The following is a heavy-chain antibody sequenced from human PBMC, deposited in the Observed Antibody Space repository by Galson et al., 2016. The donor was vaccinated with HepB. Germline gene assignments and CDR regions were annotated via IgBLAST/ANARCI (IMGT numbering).Heavy chain of an antibody. V-gene: IGHV3-21*01. Sequence: GLEWVSSISSSSSYIYYADSLKGRFTISRDNAKNSLYLQMNSLRAEDTAVYYCARDGGSGSYLGSEYYGMDVWGKGTMVTVTS. J-gene: IGHJ6*04. CDR3: ARDGGSGSYLGSEYYGMDV. D-gene: IGHD3-10*01. CDR2: ISSSSSYI.